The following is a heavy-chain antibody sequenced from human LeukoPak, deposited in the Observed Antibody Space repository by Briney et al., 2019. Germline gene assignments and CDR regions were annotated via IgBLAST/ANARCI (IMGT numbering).Heavy chain of an antibody. V-gene: IGHV4-4*07. Sequence: PSETLSLTCTVSGGSISSYYWSWIRQSAGKGLEWIGRIYTSGSTNYNPSLKSRVTMSVDTSKNQFSLKLSSVTAADTAVYYCARGNIAAAGKAFYYYYGMDVWGQGTTVTVSS. CDR3: ARGNIAAAGKAFYYYYGMDV. CDR1: GGSISSYY. D-gene: IGHD6-13*01. CDR2: IYTSGST. J-gene: IGHJ6*02.